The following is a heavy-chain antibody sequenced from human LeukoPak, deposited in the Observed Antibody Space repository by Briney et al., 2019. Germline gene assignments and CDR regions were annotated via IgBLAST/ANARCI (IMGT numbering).Heavy chain of an antibody. J-gene: IGHJ4*02. V-gene: IGHV3-23*01. CDR1: GFTFGSYA. D-gene: IGHD6-19*01. CDR3: AKKVSAVAGERGLDC. Sequence: GGSLRLSCAASGFTFGSYAMYWVRQAPGKGLEWVSGIGGGGGARTYYADSVKGRFTISRDNSKNTLYLQMNSLRAEDTAVYYCAKKVSAVAGERGLDCWGQGTLVAVSS. CDR2: IGGGGGART.